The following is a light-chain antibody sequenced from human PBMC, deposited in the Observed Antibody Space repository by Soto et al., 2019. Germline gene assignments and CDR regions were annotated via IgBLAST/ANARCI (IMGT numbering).Light chain of an antibody. CDR3: SSYAGSHTF. J-gene: IGLJ2*01. Sequence: QSALTQPRSVSGSPGQSVTISCTGTNNDIGVYNFVSWYQQHPGKAPKLMIYDVTARPSGVPDRFSGSKSGTTASLTISGLQGEDEADYYCSSYAGSHTFFGGGTKLTVL. V-gene: IGLV2-11*01. CDR2: DVT. CDR1: NNDIGVYNF.